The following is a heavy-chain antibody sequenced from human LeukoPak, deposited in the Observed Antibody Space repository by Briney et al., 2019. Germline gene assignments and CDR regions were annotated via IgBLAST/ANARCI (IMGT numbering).Heavy chain of an antibody. Sequence: GGSLRLSCAASGFTFSSYAMSWVRQAPGKGLEGVSAISGSGGSTYYADSVKGRFTISRDNSKNTLYLQMNSLRAEDTAVYYCAKLWEYQLDFDYWGQGTLDTVSS. CDR3: AKLWEYQLDFDY. J-gene: IGHJ4*02. CDR1: GFTFSSYA. D-gene: IGHD2-2*01. CDR2: ISGSGGST. V-gene: IGHV3-23*01.